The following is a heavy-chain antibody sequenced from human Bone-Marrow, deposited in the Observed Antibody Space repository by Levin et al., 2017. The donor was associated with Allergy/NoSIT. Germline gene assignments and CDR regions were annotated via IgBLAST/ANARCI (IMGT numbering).Heavy chain of an antibody. Sequence: PSETLSLTCTVSGGSVSSGSYYWSWIRQPPGKGLEWIGYIYYSGSTNYNPSLKSRVTISVDTSKNQFSLKLSSVTAADTAVYYCARLGGTYYDAIWRDNWFDPWGQGTLVTVSS. CDR1: GGSVSSGSYY. CDR3: ARLGGTYYDAIWRDNWFDP. V-gene: IGHV4-61*01. CDR2: IYYSGST. D-gene: IGHD3-3*01. J-gene: IGHJ5*02.